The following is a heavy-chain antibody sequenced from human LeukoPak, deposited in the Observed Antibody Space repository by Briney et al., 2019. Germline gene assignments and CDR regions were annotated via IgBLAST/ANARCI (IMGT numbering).Heavy chain of an antibody. V-gene: IGHV3-23*01. CDR1: GFTFSDYF. CDR2: ISRSGDST. J-gene: IGHJ4*02. CDR3: AKIVKAAPGLLDY. D-gene: IGHD6-13*01. Sequence: PGGSLRLSCAASGFTFSDYFMTWIRQAPGKGREWVSPISRSGDSTYYADSVKGRVTISRDNSKNTLYLQMNSLRADDAAVYYCAKIVKAAPGLLDYWGQGTLVTVS.